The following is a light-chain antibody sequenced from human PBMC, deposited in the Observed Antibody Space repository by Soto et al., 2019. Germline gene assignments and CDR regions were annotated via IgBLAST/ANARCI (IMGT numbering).Light chain of an antibody. V-gene: IGKV3-11*01. Sequence: EIVLTQSPATLSLCPGERATLSCRASQSVSSYLAWYQQKPGQAPRLLIYDASNRATGIPARFSGSGSGTDFTLTISSLEPEDFAVYYCQQRSNWRGTLGQGTRLEIK. J-gene: IGKJ5*01. CDR3: QQRSNWRGT. CDR2: DAS. CDR1: QSVSSY.